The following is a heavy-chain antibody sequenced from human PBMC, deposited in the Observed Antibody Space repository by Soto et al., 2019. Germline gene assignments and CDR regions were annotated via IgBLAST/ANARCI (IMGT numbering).Heavy chain of an antibody. J-gene: IGHJ5*02. CDR3: AREINEQWYSGGFDP. CDR2: IIPIFGTA. V-gene: IGHV1-69*01. CDR1: GGTFSSYA. Sequence: QVQLVQSGAEVKKPGSSVKVSCKASGGTFSSYAISWVRQAPGQGLEWMGGIIPIFGTANYAQKFQGRVTITADESPSTAYMGLSSLRSEDTAVYYCAREINEQWYSGGFDPWGQGTLVTVSS. D-gene: IGHD6-19*01.